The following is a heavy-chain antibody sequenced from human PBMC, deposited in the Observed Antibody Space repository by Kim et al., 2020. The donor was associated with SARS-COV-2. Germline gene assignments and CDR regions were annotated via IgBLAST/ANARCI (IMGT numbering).Heavy chain of an antibody. D-gene: IGHD2-15*01. CDR2: ISTDGTIT. CDR3: AREGYCYSGRCTYYTDY. V-gene: IGHV3-74*01. CDR1: GFNFKTYW. Sequence: GGSLRLSCAASGFNFKTYWMGWVRQVPGKGLVWVSRISTDGTITAYAEFVKGRFAISRENPNNTLYLQMNRLRDEDTAVYYCAREGYCYSGRCTYYTDYWGQGNLVTVSP. J-gene: IGHJ4*02.